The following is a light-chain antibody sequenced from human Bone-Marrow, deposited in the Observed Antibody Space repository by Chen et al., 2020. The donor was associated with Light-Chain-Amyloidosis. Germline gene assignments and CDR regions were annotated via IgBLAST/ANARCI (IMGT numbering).Light chain of an antibody. V-gene: IGKV3-20*01. J-gene: IGKJ4*01. CDR3: QQYGTSPLT. CDR2: GSS. CDR1: QTISSNY. Sequence: IMFTQSPGTLSFSPGGGANLSCRASQTISSNYLTWYQQNFSQAPRLLIYGSSSRATGIPDRFTGSGSGTDFTLTINRLEPEDFAMYYCQQYGTSPLTFGGGTKVEIK.